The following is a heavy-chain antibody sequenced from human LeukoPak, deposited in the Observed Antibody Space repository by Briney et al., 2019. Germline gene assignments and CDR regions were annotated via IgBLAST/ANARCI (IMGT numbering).Heavy chain of an antibody. CDR1: GYTFTSYG. V-gene: IGHV1-8*02. D-gene: IGHD3-22*01. CDR2: MNPNSGDT. J-gene: IGHJ4*02. CDR3: ARGVGPYYDSSGYHGGYYFDY. Sequence: ASVKVSCKASGYTFTSYGINWVRQATGQGLEWMGWMNPNSGDTGYAQKFQGRVTMTRNTSISTAYMELSSLRSEDTAVYYCARGVGPYYDSSGYHGGYYFDYWGQGTLVTVSS.